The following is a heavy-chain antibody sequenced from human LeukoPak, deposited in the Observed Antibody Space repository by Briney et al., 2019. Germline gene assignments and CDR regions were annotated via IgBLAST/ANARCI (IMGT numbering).Heavy chain of an antibody. V-gene: IGHV1-2*02. Sequence: GASVKVSCKASGYTFTGYYMHWVRQAPGQGLEWMGWINPNSGGTNYAQKFQGRVTMTRDTSISTAYMELSRLRSDDTAVYYCAREGIIGGSAFDIWGQGTMVTVSS. D-gene: IGHD3-16*01. CDR3: AREGIIGGSAFDI. CDR1: GYTFTGYY. J-gene: IGHJ3*02. CDR2: INPNSGGT.